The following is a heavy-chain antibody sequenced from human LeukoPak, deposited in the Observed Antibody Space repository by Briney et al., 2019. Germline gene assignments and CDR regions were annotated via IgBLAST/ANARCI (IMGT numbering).Heavy chain of an antibody. Sequence: GSLRLSCSASGFTFSSYSMNWVRQAPGKGLELVSSISSSSSYIYYADSVKGRFTISRDNAKNSLYLQMNSLRAEDTAVYYCARASGASSSWYLGLYYYYYMDVWGKGTTVTVFS. D-gene: IGHD6-13*01. J-gene: IGHJ6*03. CDR3: ARASGASSSWYLGLYYYYYMDV. CDR2: ISSSSSYI. CDR1: GFTFSSYS. V-gene: IGHV3-21*01.